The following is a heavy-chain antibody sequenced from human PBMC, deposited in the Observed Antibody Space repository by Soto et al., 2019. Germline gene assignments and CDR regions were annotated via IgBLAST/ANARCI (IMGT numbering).Heavy chain of an antibody. D-gene: IGHD6-13*01. CDR3: AFPATADFDY. J-gene: IGHJ4*02. CDR2: IHHTGST. Sequence: SETLSLTCSVSGDSVSSGNYYWSWIRQPPGKGLEWIGYIHHTGSTNYNSSLKRRVTLSVDTSKNQFSLKLSSVTAADTALYYCAFPATADFDYWGKGILVTVSS. CDR1: GDSVSSGNYY. V-gene: IGHV4-61*01.